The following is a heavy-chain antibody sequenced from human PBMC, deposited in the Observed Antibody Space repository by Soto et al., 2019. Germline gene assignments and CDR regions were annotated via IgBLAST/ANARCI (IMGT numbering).Heavy chain of an antibody. V-gene: IGHV3-73*01. CDR3: TRLISAAQDY. J-gene: IGHJ4*02. CDR1: GFVFKDSS. CDR2: IRDRAYNYAT. D-gene: IGHD3-10*01. Sequence: EVLLLESGGGVVQPGGSLKLSCAASGFVFKDSSIHWVRQASGKGLEWVGRIRDRAYNYATAYTASVKGRFTVSRDDSNNTAYLQMDSLKTEDTVIYYCTRLISAAQDYWGQGTLVTVSS.